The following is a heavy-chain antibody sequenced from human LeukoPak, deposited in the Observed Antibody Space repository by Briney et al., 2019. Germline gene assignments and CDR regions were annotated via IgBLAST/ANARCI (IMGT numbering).Heavy chain of an antibody. D-gene: IGHD1-1*01. Sequence: ASVKVSCKASGGTFSSYTITWVRQAPGQGLEWMGGIIPFFGTVNYAQKFQGRVTFTTDESTSTVYMELTSLRSEDTALYYCATWKFRFQEEGYYMDVWGKGPPATVSS. CDR1: GGTFSSYT. V-gene: IGHV1-69*05. J-gene: IGHJ6*03. CDR3: ATWKFRFQEEGYYMDV. CDR2: IIPFFGTV.